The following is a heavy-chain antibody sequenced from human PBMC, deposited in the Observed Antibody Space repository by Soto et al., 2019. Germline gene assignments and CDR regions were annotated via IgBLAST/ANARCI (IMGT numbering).Heavy chain of an antibody. V-gene: IGHV3-72*01. CDR1: GFIFSDHY. CDR3: AREGGQELVRALDY. D-gene: IGHD6-13*01. CDR2: SRNKAYSYTT. Sequence: EVQLVGSGGGLVQPGGSLRLSCEASGFIFSDHYMDWVRQAPGKGLEWVGRSRNKAYSYTTAYAASVEGRFTISRDESRNSLYLQMNSLKIEDTAVYYCAREGGQELVRALDYWGQGTLVTVSS. J-gene: IGHJ4*02.